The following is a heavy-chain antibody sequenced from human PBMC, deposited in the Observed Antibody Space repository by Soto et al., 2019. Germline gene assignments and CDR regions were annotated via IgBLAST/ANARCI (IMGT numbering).Heavy chain of an antibody. CDR3: ARGIRYYNVLAGYDIAWFDP. J-gene: IGHJ5*02. D-gene: IGHD3-9*01. CDR1: GFTFSDSY. Sequence: QVQLVESGGGLVKPGGSLRLSCAASGFTFSDSYMSWIRQAPGKGLEWVSYISSSGNTMYYADSLKGRFTISRDNAKNSXYXXMNSLRAEDTALYYCARGIRYYNVLAGYDIAWFDPWGQGTLVIVSS. V-gene: IGHV3-11*01. CDR2: ISSSGNTM.